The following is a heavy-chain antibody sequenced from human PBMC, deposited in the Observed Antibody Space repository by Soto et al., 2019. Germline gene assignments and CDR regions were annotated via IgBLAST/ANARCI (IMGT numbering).Heavy chain of an antibody. V-gene: IGHV1-69*13. D-gene: IGHD5-12*01. CDR3: ARDRPGEDYSGYDYYYYYGMDV. CDR1: GGTFSSYA. Sequence: SVKVSCKASGGTFSSYAISWVRQAPGQGLEWMGGIIPIFGTANYAQKFQGRVTITADESTSTAYMELSSLRSEDTAVYYCARDRPGEDYSGYDYYYYYGMDVWG. CDR2: IIPIFGTA. J-gene: IGHJ6*02.